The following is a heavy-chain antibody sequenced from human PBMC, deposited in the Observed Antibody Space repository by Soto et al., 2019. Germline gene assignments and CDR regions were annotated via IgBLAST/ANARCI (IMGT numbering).Heavy chain of an antibody. D-gene: IGHD5-18*01. CDR3: ARAASYSYGSTDY. J-gene: IGHJ4*02. CDR1: GFTFSSYA. Sequence: PGGSLRLSCAASGFTFSSYAMHWVRQAPGKGLEWVAVISYDGSNKYYADSVKGRFTISRDNSKNTLYLQMNSLRAEDTAVYYCARAASYSYGSTDYWGQGTQVTVSS. CDR2: ISYDGSNK. V-gene: IGHV3-30-3*01.